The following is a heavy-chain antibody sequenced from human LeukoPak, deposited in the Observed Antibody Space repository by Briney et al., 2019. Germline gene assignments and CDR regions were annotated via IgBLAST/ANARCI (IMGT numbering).Heavy chain of an antibody. D-gene: IGHD1-14*01. Sequence: GGSLRLSCAASGFTFSSYWMHWVRQAPGKGLVWVSRINSDGSSTTYADSVKGRFTISRDNAKNSLYLQMNSLRAEDTAVYYCARERLLTSNWFDPWGQGTLVTVSS. J-gene: IGHJ5*02. CDR3: ARERLLTSNWFDP. V-gene: IGHV3-74*01. CDR2: INSDGSST. CDR1: GFTFSSYW.